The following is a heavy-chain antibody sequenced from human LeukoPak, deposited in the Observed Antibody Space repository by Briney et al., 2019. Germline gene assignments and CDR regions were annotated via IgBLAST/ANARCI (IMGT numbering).Heavy chain of an antibody. V-gene: IGHV1-2*06. CDR1: GYTFTGYY. CDR3: ARVVAARNWYFDL. D-gene: IGHD6-6*01. CDR2: INPNSGGT. Sequence: ASVKVSCKASGYTFTGYYMHWVRQAPGQGLEWMGRINPNSGGTNYAQKFQGRVTMTRDTSISTAYMELSRLRSDDTAVYYCARVVAARNWYFDLWGRGTLVTVSS. J-gene: IGHJ2*01.